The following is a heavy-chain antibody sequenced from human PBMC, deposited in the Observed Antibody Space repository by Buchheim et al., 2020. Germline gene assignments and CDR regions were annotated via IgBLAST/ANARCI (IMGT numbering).Heavy chain of an antibody. Sequence: EVQLVESGGGLVQPGGSLRLSCAASGFTFSSYSMNWVRQAPGKGLEWVSYISSSSSTIYYADSVKGRFTISRDNAKNSLYLQMNSLRDEDTAVYYCARDTPITLYCSSTSCYGAPFDPWGQGTL. CDR1: GFTFSSYS. V-gene: IGHV3-48*02. CDR2: ISSSSSTI. CDR3: ARDTPITLYCSSTSCYGAPFDP. J-gene: IGHJ5*02. D-gene: IGHD2-2*01.